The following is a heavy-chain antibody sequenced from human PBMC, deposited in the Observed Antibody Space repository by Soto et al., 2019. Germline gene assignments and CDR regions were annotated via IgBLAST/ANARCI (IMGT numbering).Heavy chain of an antibody. CDR2: ISAYNGNT. CDR3: ATYDYVWGSYRYGAFDI. J-gene: IGHJ3*02. V-gene: IGHV1-18*01. D-gene: IGHD3-16*02. Sequence: ASVKVSCKASGYTFTSYGISWVRQVPGQGLEWMGWISAYNGNTNYAQKLQGRVTMTTDTSTSTAYMELRSLRSDDTAVYYCATYDYVWGSYRYGAFDIWGQGTMVT. CDR1: GYTFTSYG.